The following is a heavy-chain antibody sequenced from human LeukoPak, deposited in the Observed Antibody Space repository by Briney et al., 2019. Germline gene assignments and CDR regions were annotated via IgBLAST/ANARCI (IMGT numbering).Heavy chain of an antibody. CDR1: GGPFSDYY. CDR3: ARVPDITARLCDT. CDR2: FSHTGLT. Sequence: SETLSLTCAVYGGPFSDYYWTLIRQTPGKGLEWIGEFSHTGLTGSHPSRKGRVTIFVDPSKKQFSLRMTSVTAADTGVYYCARVPDITARLCDTWGPGTLVTVSS. D-gene: IGHD1-1*01. V-gene: IGHV4-34*01. J-gene: IGHJ5*02.